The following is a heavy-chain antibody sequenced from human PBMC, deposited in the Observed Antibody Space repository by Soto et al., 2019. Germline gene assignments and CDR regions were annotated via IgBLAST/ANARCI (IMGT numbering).Heavy chain of an antibody. D-gene: IGHD5-18*01. V-gene: IGHV1-46*01. CDR1: GYTFTSYY. Sequence: ASVKVSCKASGYTFTSYYMHWVRQAPGQGLEWMGIINPSGGSTSYAQKFQGRVTMTRDTSTSTVYMELSSLRSEDTAVYYCAREVFGYSYGPSAFDIWGQGTMVTVSS. CDR2: INPSGGST. J-gene: IGHJ3*02. CDR3: AREVFGYSYGPSAFDI.